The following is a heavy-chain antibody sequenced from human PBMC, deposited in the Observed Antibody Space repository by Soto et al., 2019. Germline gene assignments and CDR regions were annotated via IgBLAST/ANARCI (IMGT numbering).Heavy chain of an antibody. CDR2: ISAYNGNT. D-gene: IGHD2-2*01. V-gene: IGHV1-18*01. Sequence: ASVKVSCKASGYTFTSYGISWVRQAPGQGLEWMGWISAYNGNTNYAQKLQGRVTMTTDTSTSTAYMELRSLRSDDTAVYYCARDIVVVPASPLNAFDIWGQGTMVTVSS. CDR3: ARDIVVVPASPLNAFDI. J-gene: IGHJ3*02. CDR1: GYTFTSYG.